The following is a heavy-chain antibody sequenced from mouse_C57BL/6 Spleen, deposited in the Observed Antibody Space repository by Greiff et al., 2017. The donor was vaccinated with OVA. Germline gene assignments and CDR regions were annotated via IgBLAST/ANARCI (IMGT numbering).Heavy chain of an antibody. D-gene: IGHD1-1*01. V-gene: IGHV5-6*01. J-gene: IGHJ4*01. CDR3: ARQDSRGFYYAMDY. Sequence: EVQVVESGGDLVKPGGSLKLSCAASGFTFSSYGMSWVRQTPDKRLEWVATISSGGSYTYYPDSVKGRFTISRDNAKNTLYLQMSSLKSEDTAMYYCARQDSRGFYYAMDYWGQGTSVTVSS. CDR1: GFTFSSYG. CDR2: ISSGGSYT.